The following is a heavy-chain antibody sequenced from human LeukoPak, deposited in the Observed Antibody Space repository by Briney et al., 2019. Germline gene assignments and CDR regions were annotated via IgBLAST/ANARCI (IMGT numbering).Heavy chain of an antibody. CDR2: IYGDGTT. V-gene: IGHV3-53*04. CDR3: ASAGYASWFDP. D-gene: IGHD3-16*01. J-gene: IGHJ5*02. CDR1: RFAVSSNF. Sequence: PGGTLRLSCAASRFAVSSNFMSWVRQAPGKGLKWVSTIYGDGTTYYADSVKDRFAISRHNSKNTLYLQMNSLRAEDTAVYYCASAGYASWFDPWGQGTLVTVSS.